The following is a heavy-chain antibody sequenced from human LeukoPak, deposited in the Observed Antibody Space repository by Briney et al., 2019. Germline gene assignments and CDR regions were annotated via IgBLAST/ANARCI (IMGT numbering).Heavy chain of an antibody. Sequence: GFLRLACAASGFRFSSYAMSWVRQAPGKGLEWVSAISGSGVSTYYADSVKGQFTVSRDNSKNTLYLQMSSLRAEDTAVYYCAKDERNWNYNLASQTYDWGQGTLVTVSS. D-gene: IGHD1-7*01. CDR2: ISGSGVST. CDR3: AKDERNWNYNLASQTYD. V-gene: IGHV3-23*01. J-gene: IGHJ4*02. CDR1: GFRFSSYA.